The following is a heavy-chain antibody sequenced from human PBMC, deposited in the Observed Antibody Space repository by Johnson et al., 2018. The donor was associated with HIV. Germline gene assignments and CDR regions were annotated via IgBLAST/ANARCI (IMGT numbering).Heavy chain of an antibody. CDR3: ARVTGGYYSGGSCEAYAFDI. J-gene: IGHJ3*02. D-gene: IGHD2-15*01. V-gene: IGHV3-20*04. Sequence: VQLVESGGGVVRPGGSLRLSCAASGFTFDDYAMNWVRQAPGKGLEWVSGINWNGGSTGYADSVKGRFTISRDNAKNSLYLQMNSLRLEDTALFYCARVTGGYYSGGSCEAYAFDIWGQGTMVTVSS. CDR2: INWNGGST. CDR1: GFTFDDYA.